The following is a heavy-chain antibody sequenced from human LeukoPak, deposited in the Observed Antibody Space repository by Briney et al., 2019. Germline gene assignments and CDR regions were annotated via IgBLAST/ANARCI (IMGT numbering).Heavy chain of an antibody. CDR2: INHSGST. Sequence: SETLSLTCAVYGGSFSGYYWSWICQPPGKGLEWIGEINHSGSTNYNPSLKSRVTISVDTSKNQFSLKLSSVTAADTAVYYCARGRIAVAGSIDPWAREPWSPSPQ. J-gene: IGHJ5*02. D-gene: IGHD6-19*01. CDR3: ARGRIAVAGSIDP. V-gene: IGHV4-34*01. CDR1: GGSFSGYY.